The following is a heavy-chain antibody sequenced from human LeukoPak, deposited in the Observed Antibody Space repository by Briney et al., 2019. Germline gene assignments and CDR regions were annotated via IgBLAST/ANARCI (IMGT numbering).Heavy chain of an antibody. D-gene: IGHD2-15*01. Sequence: ASVTVSCKASGGTFSSYAISWVRQAPGQGLEWMGGIIPIFGTANYAQKFQGRVTITADESTSTAYVELSSLRSEDTAVYYCAREVGSRFDYWGQGTLVTVSS. CDR3: AREVGSRFDY. J-gene: IGHJ4*02. CDR1: GGTFSSYA. CDR2: IIPIFGTA. V-gene: IGHV1-69*13.